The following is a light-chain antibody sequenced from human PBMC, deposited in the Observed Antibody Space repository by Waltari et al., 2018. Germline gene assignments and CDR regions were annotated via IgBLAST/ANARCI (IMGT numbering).Light chain of an antibody. CDR1: QGISSY. J-gene: IGKJ1*01. Sequence: AIRMTQSPSSLPASTGARVTITCRASQGISSYLAWYQQKPGKAPKLLIYAASTLQSGVPSRFSGSGSGTDFTLTISCLQSEDFATYYCQQYYSYPQTFGQGTKVEIK. CDR2: AAS. CDR3: QQYYSYPQT. V-gene: IGKV1-8*01.